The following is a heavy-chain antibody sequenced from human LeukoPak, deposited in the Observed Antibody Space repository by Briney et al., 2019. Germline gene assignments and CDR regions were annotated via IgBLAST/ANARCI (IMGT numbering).Heavy chain of an antibody. D-gene: IGHD4-11*01. Sequence: SQTLSLTCTVSGGSISSGGYYWSWIRQHPGKGLEWIGYIYYSGSTYYNPSLKSRVTISVDTSKNQFSLKLSSVTAADTAVYYCGRVETTVSPYYFDYWGQGTLVTVSS. CDR3: GRVETTVSPYYFDY. J-gene: IGHJ4*02. CDR1: GGSISSGGYY. CDR2: IYYSGST. V-gene: IGHV4-31*03.